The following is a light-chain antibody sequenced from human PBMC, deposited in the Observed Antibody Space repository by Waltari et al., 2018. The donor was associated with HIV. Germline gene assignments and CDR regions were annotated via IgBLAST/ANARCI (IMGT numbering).Light chain of an antibody. J-gene: IGLJ3*02. CDR2: EDN. Sequence: NFMLTQPHSVSESPGKTVTISCTRSSGSICRDYVHWYHHRPGSAPSLVIYEDNQRPSGVPGRFSGSIDTSSNSASLTISGLEPEDEAYYYCQSCYNTYRVFGGGTKLTVL. V-gene: IGLV6-57*03. CDR3: QSCYNTYRV. CDR1: SGSICRDY.